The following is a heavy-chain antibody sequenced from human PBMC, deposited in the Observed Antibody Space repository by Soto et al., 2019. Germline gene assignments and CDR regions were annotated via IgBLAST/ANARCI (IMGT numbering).Heavy chain of an antibody. J-gene: IGHJ6*04. V-gene: IGHV3-48*01. CDR2: IHSSSSWE. D-gene: IGHD3-3*01. CDR3: VFDFWLVPTV. CDR1: GFTFSTHS. Sequence: EVQLVESGGGLVQPGGSLKLSCAASGFTFSTHSMNWVRQAPGRGLEWVSYIHSSSSWEVYADSVRGRFTVSRDNAKNSLDLQMSSLRAEDPAVYYCVFDFWLVPTVWGKGTTVTVSS.